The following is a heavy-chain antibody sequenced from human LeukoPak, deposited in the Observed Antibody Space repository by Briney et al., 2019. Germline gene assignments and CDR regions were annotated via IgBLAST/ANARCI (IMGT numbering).Heavy chain of an antibody. Sequence: PGGSLRLSCAASGFTFSSYGMHWVRQAPGKGLEWVAFIRYDGSNKYYADSVKGRFTISRDNSKNTLYLQMNSLRAEDTAVYYCARDIRGELERRVSRYYFDYWGQGTLVTVSS. V-gene: IGHV3-30*02. J-gene: IGHJ4*02. CDR1: GFTFSSYG. D-gene: IGHD1-1*01. CDR3: ARDIRGELERRVSRYYFDY. CDR2: IRYDGSNK.